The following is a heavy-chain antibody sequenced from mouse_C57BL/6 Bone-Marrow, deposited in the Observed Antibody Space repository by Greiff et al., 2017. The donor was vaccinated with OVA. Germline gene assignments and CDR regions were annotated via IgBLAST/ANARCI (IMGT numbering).Heavy chain of an antibody. J-gene: IGHJ3*01. V-gene: IGHV14-4*01. D-gene: IGHD2-1*01. CDR3: RGLYYGNRAWFAY. Sequence: EVMLVESGAELVRPGASVKLSCTASGFNIKDDYMHWVKQRPEQGLEWIGWIDPENGDTEYASKFQGKATITADTSSNTAYLQLSSLTSEDTAVYYCRGLYYGNRAWFAYWGQGTLVTVSA. CDR1: GFNIKDDY. CDR2: IDPENGDT.